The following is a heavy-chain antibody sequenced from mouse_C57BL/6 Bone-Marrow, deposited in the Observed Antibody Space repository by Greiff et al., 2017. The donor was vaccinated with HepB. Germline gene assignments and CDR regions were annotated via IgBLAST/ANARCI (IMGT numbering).Heavy chain of an antibody. J-gene: IGHJ4*01. CDR2: FYPGSGSI. V-gene: IGHV1-62-2*01. Sequence: QVHVKQSGAELVKPGASVKLSCKASGYTFTEYTIHWVKQRSGQGLEWIGWFYPGSGSIKYNEKFKDKATLTADKSSSTVYMELSRLTSEDSAVYFCARHGEIYYGNWDYAMDYWGQGTSVTVSS. CDR3: ARHGEIYYGNWDYAMDY. D-gene: IGHD2-1*01. CDR1: GYTFTEYT.